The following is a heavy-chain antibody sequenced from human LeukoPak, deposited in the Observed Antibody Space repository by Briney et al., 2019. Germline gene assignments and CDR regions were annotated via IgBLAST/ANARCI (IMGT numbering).Heavy chain of an antibody. CDR2: IDANSGGT. D-gene: IGHD6-19*01. CDR3: ARAFVPVAAPDGFDY. CDR1: GYTFTGFY. Sequence: ASVKVSCKASGYTFTGFYMHWVRQAPGQGLEWMGWIDANSGGTKYAQNFQGRVTMTSDTSIGTAYMELSRLRSDDTAVYYCARAFVPVAAPDGFDYWGQGTLVTVSS. J-gene: IGHJ4*02. V-gene: IGHV1-2*02.